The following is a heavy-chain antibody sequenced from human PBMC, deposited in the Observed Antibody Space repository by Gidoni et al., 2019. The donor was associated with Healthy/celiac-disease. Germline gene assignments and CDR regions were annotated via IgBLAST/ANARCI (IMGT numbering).Heavy chain of an antibody. D-gene: IGHD2-21*01. CDR3: TTGPYVVVDDAFDI. Sequence: EVQLVESGGGLVKPVGCLRLSCAASGFTFVTAWMSLVRQAPGKGLEWVGRIKSKTDGGTTDYAAPVKGRFTISRDDSKNTLYLQMNSLKTEDTAVYYCTTGPYVVVDDAFDIWGQGTMVTVSS. J-gene: IGHJ3*02. CDR2: IKSKTDGGTT. V-gene: IGHV3-15*01. CDR1: GFTFVTAW.